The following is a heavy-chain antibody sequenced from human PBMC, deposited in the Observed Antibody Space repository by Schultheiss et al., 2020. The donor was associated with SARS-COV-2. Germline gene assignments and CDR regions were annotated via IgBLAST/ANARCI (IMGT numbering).Heavy chain of an antibody. Sequence: SETLSLTCTVSGGSISSSSYYWGWIRQPPGKGLEWIGSIYYSMSTYCNPSLKSRVTISVDTSKNQFSLKLSSVTAADTAVYYCARQWSDDSGSYGYWGQGTLVTVSS. CDR3: ARQWSDDSGSYGY. V-gene: IGHV4-39*01. J-gene: IGHJ4*02. CDR1: GGSISSSSYY. D-gene: IGHD1-26*01. CDR2: IYYSMST.